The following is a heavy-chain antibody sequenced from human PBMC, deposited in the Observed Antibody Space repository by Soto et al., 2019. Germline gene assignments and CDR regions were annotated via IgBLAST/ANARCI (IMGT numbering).Heavy chain of an antibody. CDR2: IWYDGSNK. CDR3: ARAPRTGFGRGRPYYFDY. Sequence: PGGSLRLSCAASGFTFSSYGMHWVRQAPGKGLEWVAVIWYDGSNKYYADSVKGRFTISRDNSKNTLYLQMNSLRAEDTAVYYCARAPRTGFGRGRPYYFDYWGQGTLVTVSS. J-gene: IGHJ4*02. CDR1: GFTFSSYG. D-gene: IGHD3-16*01. V-gene: IGHV3-33*01.